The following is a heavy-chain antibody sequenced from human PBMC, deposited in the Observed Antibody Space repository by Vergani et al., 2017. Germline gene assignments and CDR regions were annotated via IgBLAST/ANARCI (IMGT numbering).Heavy chain of an antibody. J-gene: IGHJ5*02. V-gene: IGHV4-38-2*02. CDR3: AGDIEPGYCSGGSCNNWFDP. CDR1: GYSISSGYY. D-gene: IGHD2-15*01. CDR2: IYHSGST. Sequence: QVQLQESGPGLVKPSEPLSLTCTVSGYSISSGYYWGWTRQPPGKGLEWIGSIYHSGSTNYNPSLKRRVTISVDTSKNQFSLKLSSVTAADTAVYSCAGDIEPGYCSGGSCNNWFDPWGQGTLVSVSS.